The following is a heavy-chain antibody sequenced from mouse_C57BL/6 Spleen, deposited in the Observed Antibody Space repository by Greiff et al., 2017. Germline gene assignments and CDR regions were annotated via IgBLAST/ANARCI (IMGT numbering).Heavy chain of an antibody. CDR2: IYPGDGDT. V-gene: IGHV1-80*01. Sequence: QVQLQQSGAELVKPGASVKISCKASGYAFSSYWMNWVKQRPGKGLEWIGQIYPGDGDTNYNGKFKGKATLTADTSSSTAYMQLSSLTSEDSAVYFCARGGTVVALYYFDYWGQGTTLTVSS. J-gene: IGHJ2*01. CDR1: GYAFSSYW. D-gene: IGHD1-1*01. CDR3: ARGGTVVALYYFDY.